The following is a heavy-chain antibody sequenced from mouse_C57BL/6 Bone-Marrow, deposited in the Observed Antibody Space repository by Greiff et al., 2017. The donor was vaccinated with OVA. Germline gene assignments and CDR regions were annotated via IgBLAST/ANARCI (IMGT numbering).Heavy chain of an antibody. D-gene: IGHD1-1*01. Sequence: QVQLQQPGAELVKPGASVKMSCKASGYTFTSYWITWVKQRPGQGLEWIGDIYPGSGSTNYNEKFKSKATLTVDTSSSTAYMQLSSLTSEDSAVYYCARNDYGSSYWYFDVWGTGTTGTVSS. CDR3: ARNDYGSSYWYFDV. V-gene: IGHV1-55*01. CDR2: IYPGSGST. J-gene: IGHJ1*03. CDR1: GYTFTSYW.